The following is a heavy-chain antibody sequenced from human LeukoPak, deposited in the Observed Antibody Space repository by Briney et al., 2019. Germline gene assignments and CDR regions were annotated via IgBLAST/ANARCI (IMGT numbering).Heavy chain of an antibody. J-gene: IGHJ4*02. CDR1: GFTFDDYA. D-gene: IGHD6-19*01. V-gene: IGHV3-9*01. CDR3: AKPSAVADAGDYFDY. CDR2: ISWNSGSI. Sequence: GGSLRLSCAASGFTFDDYAMHWVRQAPGKGLEWVSGISWNSGSIGYADSVKGRFTISRDNAKNSLYLQMNSLRAEDTALYYCAKPSAVADAGDYFDYWGQGTLVTVSS.